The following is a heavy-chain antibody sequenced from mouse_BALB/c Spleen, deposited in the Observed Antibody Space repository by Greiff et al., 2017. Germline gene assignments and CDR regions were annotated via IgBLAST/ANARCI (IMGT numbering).Heavy chain of an antibody. CDR3: ARDEGYDGWYFDV. V-gene: IGHV3-6*02. CDR1: GYSITSGYY. D-gene: IGHD2-14*01. J-gene: IGHJ1*01. CDR2: ISYDGSN. Sequence: EVQLQQSGPGLVKPSQSLSLTCSVTGYSITSGYYWNWIRQFPGNKLEWMGYISYDGSNNYNPSLKNRISITRDTSKNQFFLKLNSVTTEDTATYYCARDEGYDGWYFDVWGAGTTVTVSS.